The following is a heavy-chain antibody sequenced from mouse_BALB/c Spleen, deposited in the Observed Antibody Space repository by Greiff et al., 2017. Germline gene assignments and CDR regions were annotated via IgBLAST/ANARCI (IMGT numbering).Heavy chain of an antibody. CDR2: ISCYNGAT. Sequence: LVKPGASVKISCKASGYSFTGYYMHWVKQSHGKSLEWIGYISCYNGATSYNQKFKGKATFTVDTSSSTAYMQFNSLTSEDSAVYYCARDLTGTSAYWGQGTLVTVSA. J-gene: IGHJ3*01. CDR1: GYSFTGYY. D-gene: IGHD4-1*01. V-gene: IGHV1S34*01. CDR3: ARDLTGTSAY.